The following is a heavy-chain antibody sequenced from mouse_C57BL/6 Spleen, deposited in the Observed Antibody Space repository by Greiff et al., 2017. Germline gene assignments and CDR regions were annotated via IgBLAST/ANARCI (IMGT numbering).Heavy chain of an antibody. Sequence: QVQLQQPGAELVMPGASVKLSCKASGYTFTSYWMHWVKQRPGQGLEWIGEIDPSDSYTNYNQKFKGKSTLTVDKSSSTAYMQLSSLTSADAAVDYCARYSTGTGFDYWGQGTTLTVSS. CDR2: IDPSDSYT. CDR1: GYTFTSYW. J-gene: IGHJ2*01. CDR3: ARYSTGTGFDY. D-gene: IGHD4-1*02. V-gene: IGHV1-69*01.